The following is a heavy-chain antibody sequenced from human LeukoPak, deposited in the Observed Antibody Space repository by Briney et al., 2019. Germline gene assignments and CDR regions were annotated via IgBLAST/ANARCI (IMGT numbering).Heavy chain of an antibody. D-gene: IGHD1-14*01. CDR2: ISGSGGST. CDR1: GFTFSSYA. CDR3: AKSIEIKPNYYYYCGMDV. J-gene: IGHJ6*02. V-gene: IGHV3-23*01. Sequence: PGGSLRLSCAASGFTFSSYAMSWVRQAPGKGLEWVSAISGSGGSTYYADSVKGRFTISRDNSKNTLYLQMNSLRAEDTAVYYCAKSIEIKPNYYYYCGMDVWGQGTTVTVSS.